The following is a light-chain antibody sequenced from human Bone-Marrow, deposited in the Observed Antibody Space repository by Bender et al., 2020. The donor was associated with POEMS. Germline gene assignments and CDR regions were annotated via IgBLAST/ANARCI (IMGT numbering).Light chain of an antibody. CDR3: QSYDNSLGGWV. CDR1: SSEVGGYNY. V-gene: IGLV2-11*01. J-gene: IGLJ3*02. Sequence: QSALTQPRSVSGSPGQSVTISCTGTSSEVGGYNYVSWYQQHPGKAPKLMIYDVNKRPSGVPDRFSGSKSGTSASLAITGLQAEDEGDYYCQSYDNSLGGWVFGGGTKLTVL. CDR2: DVN.